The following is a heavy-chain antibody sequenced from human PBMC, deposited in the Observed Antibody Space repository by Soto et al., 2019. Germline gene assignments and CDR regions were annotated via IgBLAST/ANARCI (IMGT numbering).Heavy chain of an antibody. Sequence: GGSLRLSCVASGFTFENYAMSWVRQAPGKGLEWVSAISGSGGSTYYADSVKGRFTISRDNSKNTLYLQMNSLRAEDTAVYYCAKVRAPFDYWGQGTLVTVYS. CDR1: GFTFENYA. CDR3: AKVRAPFDY. V-gene: IGHV3-23*01. J-gene: IGHJ4*02. CDR2: ISGSGGST.